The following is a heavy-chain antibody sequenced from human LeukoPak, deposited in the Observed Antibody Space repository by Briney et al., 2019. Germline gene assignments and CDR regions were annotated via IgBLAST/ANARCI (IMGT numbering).Heavy chain of an antibody. J-gene: IGHJ5*02. D-gene: IGHD3-3*01. Sequence: SQTLSLTCTVSGGSNSSGSYYWSWIRQPAGKGLEWIGRIYTSGSTNYNPSLKSRVTISVDTSKNQFSLKLSSVTAADTAVYYCARDKEWLLDNWFDPWGQGTLVTVSS. V-gene: IGHV4-61*02. CDR1: GGSNSSGSYY. CDR2: IYTSGST. CDR3: ARDKEWLLDNWFDP.